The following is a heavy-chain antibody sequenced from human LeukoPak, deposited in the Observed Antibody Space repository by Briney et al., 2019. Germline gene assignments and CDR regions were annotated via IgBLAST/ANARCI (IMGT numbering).Heavy chain of an antibody. CDR3: ARIIVVVPAAIPPSYYFDY. D-gene: IGHD2-2*01. Sequence: SETLSLTCTVSGGSISSSSYYWGWIRQPPGKGLEWIGSIYYSGSTYYNPSLKSRVTISVDTSKSQFSLKLSSVTAADTAVYYCARIIVVVPAAIPPSYYFDYWGQGTLVTVSS. CDR2: IYYSGST. CDR1: GGSISSSSYY. J-gene: IGHJ4*02. V-gene: IGHV4-39*07.